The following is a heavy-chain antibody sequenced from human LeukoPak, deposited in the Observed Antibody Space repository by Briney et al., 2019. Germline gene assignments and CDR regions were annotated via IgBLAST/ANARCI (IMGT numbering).Heavy chain of an antibody. D-gene: IGHD6-13*01. V-gene: IGHV4-38-2*02. CDR3: ARGISTWIAAAGQLDY. Sequence: SETLSLTCTVSGYSISCGYYWGWIRQPPGKGLEWIGSIYHSGSTYYNPSLKSRVTISVDTSTNQFSLKLISVTAADTAVYYCARGISTWIAAAGQLDYWGQGTLVTVSS. J-gene: IGHJ4*02. CDR1: GYSISCGYY. CDR2: IYHSGST.